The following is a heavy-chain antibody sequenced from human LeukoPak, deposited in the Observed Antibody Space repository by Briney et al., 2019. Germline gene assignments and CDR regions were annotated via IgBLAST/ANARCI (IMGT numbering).Heavy chain of an antibody. V-gene: IGHV4-39*07. CDR3: ARDLSKYYYYYYMDV. D-gene: IGHD6-13*01. CDR2: IYYSGST. J-gene: IGHJ6*03. CDR1: GGSISSSSYY. Sequence: SETLSLTCTVSGGSISSSSYYWGWIRQPPGKGLEWIGSIYYSGSTYYNPSLKSRVTISVDTSKNQFSLKLSSVTAADTAAYYCARDLSKYYYYYYMDVWGKGTTVTVSS.